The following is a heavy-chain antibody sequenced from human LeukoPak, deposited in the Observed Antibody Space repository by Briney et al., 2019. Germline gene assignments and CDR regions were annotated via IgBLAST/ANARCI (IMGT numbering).Heavy chain of an antibody. V-gene: IGHV3-43*01. D-gene: IGHD6-6*01. CDR2: ISWDGGST. CDR3: AKDLTSSSYYYYGMDV. J-gene: IGHJ6*02. Sequence: GGSLRLSCAASGFTFDDYTMHWVCQAPGKGLEWVSLISWDGGSTYYADSVKGRFTISRDNSKNSLYLQMNSLRTEDTALYYCAKDLTSSSYYYYGMDVWGQGTTVTVSS. CDR1: GFTFDDYT.